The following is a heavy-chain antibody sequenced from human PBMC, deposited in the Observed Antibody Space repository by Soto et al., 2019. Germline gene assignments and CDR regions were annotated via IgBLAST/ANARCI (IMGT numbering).Heavy chain of an antibody. CDR1: GFTFSSYG. CDR2: SSATGAGT. J-gene: IGHJ4*02. Sequence: EVQLLESGGGLVQPGGSLRLSCAASGFTFSSYGMTWVRQAPGKGLEWVSFSSATGAGTYCADAVKRRFTISRDTSKNPLYLQMTSLRADDTAVYYCAKDRRAGGNYGLYSDFWGQGALVIVSS. CDR3: AKDRRAGGNYGLYSDF. D-gene: IGHD1-7*01. V-gene: IGHV3-23*01.